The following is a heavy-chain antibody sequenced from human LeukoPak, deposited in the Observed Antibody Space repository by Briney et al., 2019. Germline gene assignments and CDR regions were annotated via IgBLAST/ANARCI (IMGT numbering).Heavy chain of an antibody. CDR1: GGTFSSYA. Sequence: SVKVSCKASGGTFSSYAISWVRQAPGQGLEWMGGIIPIFGTANYAQKFQGRVTITTDESTSTAYMELSSLRSEDTAVYYCTTTYYERGYYSDYWGQGTLVTVSS. CDR3: TTTYYERGYYSDY. D-gene: IGHD3-22*01. V-gene: IGHV1-69*05. J-gene: IGHJ4*02. CDR2: IIPIFGTA.